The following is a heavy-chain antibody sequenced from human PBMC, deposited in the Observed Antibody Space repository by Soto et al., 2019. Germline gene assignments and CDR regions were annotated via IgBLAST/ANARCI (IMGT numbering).Heavy chain of an antibody. V-gene: IGHV1-69*01. CDR3: ARVTLTVGDSPYTKHYYGMDV. D-gene: IGHD1-26*01. Sequence: QVQLVQSGAEVKKPGSSVKVSCKASGGTFSSYALNWVRQAPGQGLEWMGGFIPMFGTTNYAQNFQGRLTITADESTDTACMELSSLRSEDTAFYYCARVTLTVGDSPYTKHYYGMDVWGQGTTVTVSS. CDR2: FIPMFGTT. CDR1: GGTFSSYA. J-gene: IGHJ6*02.